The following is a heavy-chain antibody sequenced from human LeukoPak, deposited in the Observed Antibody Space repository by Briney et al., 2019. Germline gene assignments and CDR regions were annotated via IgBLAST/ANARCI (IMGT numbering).Heavy chain of an antibody. CDR2: ISWNSGSI. CDR1: GFTFDDYA. J-gene: IGHJ3*02. V-gene: IGHV3-9*03. D-gene: IGHD3-10*02. CDR3: AKGGNYVDAFDI. Sequence: GGSLRLSCAASGFTFDDYAMHWVRQAPGKGLEWVSGISWNSGSIGYADSVKGRFTISRDNAKNSLYLQMNSLRAEDMALYYCAKGGNYVDAFDIWGQGTMVTVSS.